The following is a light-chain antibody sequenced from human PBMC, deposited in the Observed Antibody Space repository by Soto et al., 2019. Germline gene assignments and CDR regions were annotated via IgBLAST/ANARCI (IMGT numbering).Light chain of an antibody. V-gene: IGKV3-20*01. CDR1: QSIYSNY. CDR3: QQYGSSPPLT. J-gene: IGKJ4*01. CDR2: GAS. Sequence: EIVLTQSPGTLSLSPGERATLSCRASQSIYSNYLAWYQQKPGQAPRLLISGASIRATGIPDRFSGSGSGTEFTLTISRLEPEDFAVYYCQQYGSSPPLTFGGGTKVAIK.